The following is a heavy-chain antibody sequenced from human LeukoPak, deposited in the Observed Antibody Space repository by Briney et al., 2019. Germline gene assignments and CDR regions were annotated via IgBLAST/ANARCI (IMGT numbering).Heavy chain of an antibody. Sequence: SETLSLTCTVSGGSISSYYWSWIRQPPGKGLEWIGYIYYSGSTSYNPSLKSRVTISVDTSKNQFSLKLSSVTAADTAVYYCAMGLRYFDWLYSPHYYYGMDVWGQGTTVTVSS. D-gene: IGHD3-9*01. V-gene: IGHV4-59*01. J-gene: IGHJ6*02. CDR3: AMGLRYFDWLYSPHYYYGMDV. CDR2: IYYSGST. CDR1: GGSISSYY.